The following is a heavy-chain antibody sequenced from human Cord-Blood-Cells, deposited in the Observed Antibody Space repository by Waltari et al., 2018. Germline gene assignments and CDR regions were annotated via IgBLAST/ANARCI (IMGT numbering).Heavy chain of an antibody. D-gene: IGHD3-10*01. V-gene: IGHV4-34*01. Sequence: QVQLQQWGAGLLKPSETLSLTCAVYGGSFSGYYWSWIRQPPGKGLEWIGEINHSGSTNYTPSLKSRVTISVDTSKNQFSLKLSSVTAADTAVYYCARRKTMVRGVIIFLFDYWGQGTLVTVSS. CDR3: ARRKTMVRGVIIFLFDY. J-gene: IGHJ4*02. CDR2: INHSGST. CDR1: GGSFSGYY.